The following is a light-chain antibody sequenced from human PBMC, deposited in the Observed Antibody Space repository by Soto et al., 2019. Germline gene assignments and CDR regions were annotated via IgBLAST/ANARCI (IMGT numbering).Light chain of an antibody. CDR3: QQYNSYSPRT. J-gene: IGKJ4*01. Sequence: DIQMTQSPSTLSASVGDRVTITCRASQSISSWLAWYQQKPGKAPKLLIYDASSLESGVPSRFSGSGSGTEFPLTISSPQPDDLATYYCQQYNSYSPRTFGGGTKVEIK. V-gene: IGKV1-5*01. CDR1: QSISSW. CDR2: DAS.